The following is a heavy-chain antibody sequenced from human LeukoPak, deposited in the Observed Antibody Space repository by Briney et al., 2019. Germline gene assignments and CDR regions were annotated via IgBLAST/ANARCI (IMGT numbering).Heavy chain of an antibody. CDR3: ARALGYCSSTSCLYYFDY. V-gene: IGHV4-38-2*01. D-gene: IGHD2-2*01. J-gene: IGHJ4*02. CDR1: GYPISSGYY. CDR2: IYHSGST. Sequence: KPSETLSLTCAVSGYPISSGYYWGWIRQPPGKGLEWIGSIYHSGSTYYNPSLKSRVTISVDTYKNQFSLKLSSVTAADTAVYYCARALGYCSSTSCLYYFDYWGQGTLVTVSS.